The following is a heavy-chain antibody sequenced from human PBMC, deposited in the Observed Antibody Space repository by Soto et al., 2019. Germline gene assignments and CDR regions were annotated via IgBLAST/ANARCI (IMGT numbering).Heavy chain of an antibody. J-gene: IGHJ4*02. V-gene: IGHV4-39*01. CDR2: VYYTGST. Sequence: SETLSLTCTVSGGSISSTNYFWGWIRQPPGKGLEWIGTVYYTGSTNHNPSLKSRVTISVDTSKNQFSLKLSSVTAADTAVYYCARHRRPSTMVAVASYHDYWGQGTLVTVPQ. D-gene: IGHD6-19*01. CDR1: GGSISSTNYF. CDR3: ARHRRPSTMVAVASYHDY.